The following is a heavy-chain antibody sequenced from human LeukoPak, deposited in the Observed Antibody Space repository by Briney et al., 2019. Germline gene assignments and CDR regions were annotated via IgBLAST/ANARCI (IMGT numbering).Heavy chain of an antibody. V-gene: IGHV2-70*11. CDR1: GFPLSTDGMC. J-gene: IGHJ6*03. Sequence: SGPALVKPTQTLTLTCTFSGFPLSTDGMCVSWIRQPPGKALEWLARIDWDDDKYYSTSLKTRLTISKDTSKNQVVLTMTNMDPVDTATYFCARSLGYYYYYMDVWGKGTTVTVSS. CDR3: ARSLGYYYYYMDV. CDR2: IDWDDDK.